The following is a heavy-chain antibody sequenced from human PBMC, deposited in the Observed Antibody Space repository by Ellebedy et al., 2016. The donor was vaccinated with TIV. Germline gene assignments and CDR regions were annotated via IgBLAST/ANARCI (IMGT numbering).Heavy chain of an antibody. CDR3: AREIIAFDY. CDR2: ISSGGGT. CDR1: GFTVSSNY. Sequence: GESLKISCAASGFTVSSNYMSWVRQAPGTGLEWVSVISSGGGTYYADSVKGRFTISRDNAKNSLYLQMNSLRVEDTAVYYCAREIIAFDYWGQGTLVTVSS. J-gene: IGHJ4*02. V-gene: IGHV3-66*01.